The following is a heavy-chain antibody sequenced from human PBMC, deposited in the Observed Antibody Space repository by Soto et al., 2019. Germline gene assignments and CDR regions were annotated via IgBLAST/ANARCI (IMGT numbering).Heavy chain of an antibody. CDR3: ARAESYCSAGVR. D-gene: IGHD2-15*01. V-gene: IGHV1-18*01. J-gene: IGHJ4*01. CDR2: ISAYNGNT. Sequence: ASVKVSCKASGYIFTRHGISWVRQAPGQGLEWMGWISAYNGNTNYAQKFQGRVTMTTDTSTNTAYMEVRSLRSDDTAVYYCARAESYCSAGVRWGDGTLVPVSS. CDR1: GYIFTRHG.